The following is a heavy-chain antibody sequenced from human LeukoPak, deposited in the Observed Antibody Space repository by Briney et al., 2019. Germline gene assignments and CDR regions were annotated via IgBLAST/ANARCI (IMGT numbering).Heavy chain of an antibody. CDR2: INHSGST. CDR1: AGSFSGYY. V-gene: IGHV4-34*01. CDR3: ARGSRVLLWFGEASDQNWFDP. D-gene: IGHD3-10*01. J-gene: IGHJ5*02. Sequence: SETLSLNCAVYAGSFSGYYWSWIRQPQGMGLEWIGEINHSGSTNDNPSLKSRVTTSVDKSKNQFSLKLSSVTAADTAVYYCARGSRVLLWFGEASDQNWFDPWGQGTLVTVSS.